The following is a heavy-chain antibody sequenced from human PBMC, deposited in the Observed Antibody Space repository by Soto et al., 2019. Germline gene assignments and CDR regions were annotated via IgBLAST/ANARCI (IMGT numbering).Heavy chain of an antibody. Sequence: SETLSLTCTVSGGSISSSSYYWGWIRQPPGKGLEWIGSIYYSGSTYYNPSLKSRVTISVDTSKNQFSLKLSSVTAADTAVYYCARTTTVTTEDAFDIWGQGTMVTVSS. J-gene: IGHJ3*02. V-gene: IGHV4-39*01. CDR1: GGSISSSSYY. CDR2: IYYSGST. CDR3: ARTTTVTTEDAFDI. D-gene: IGHD4-17*01.